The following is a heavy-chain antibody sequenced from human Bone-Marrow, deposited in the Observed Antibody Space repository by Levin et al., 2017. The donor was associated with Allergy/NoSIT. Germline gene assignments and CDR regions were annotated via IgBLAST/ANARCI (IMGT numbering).Heavy chain of an antibody. J-gene: IGHJ4*02. CDR2: IYADDGK. Sequence: ASGPTLVKPTQTLTLTCTFSGFSLTAGEVGVAWIRQPPGKALEWLAAIYADDGKRYSPSLESGLAITKDTSKNLVVLTMTNMNPVDTDTYFCAHISYGWGSRTFDYWGQGTQVTVSS. V-gene: IGHV2-5*02. D-gene: IGHD3-16*01. CDR3: AHISYGWGSRTFDY. CDR1: GFSLTAGEVG.